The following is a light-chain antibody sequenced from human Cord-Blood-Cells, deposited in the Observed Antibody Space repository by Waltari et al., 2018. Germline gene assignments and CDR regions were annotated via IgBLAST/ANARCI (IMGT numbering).Light chain of an antibody. Sequence: EIVMTQSPATLSVSLGERATLSCRASQSVSSNLAWYQQKPGQAPRPLIYGASTRATGNPARFSGSGSGTEFTLTISSLQSEDFAVYYCQQYNNWPYTFGQGTKLEIK. V-gene: IGKV3-15*01. CDR3: QQYNNWPYT. CDR1: QSVSSN. CDR2: GAS. J-gene: IGKJ2*01.